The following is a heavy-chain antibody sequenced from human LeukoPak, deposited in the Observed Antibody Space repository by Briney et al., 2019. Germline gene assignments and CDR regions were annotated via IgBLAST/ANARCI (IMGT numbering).Heavy chain of an antibody. D-gene: IGHD3-9*01. Sequence: ASVKVSCKASGGTFSSYAISWVRQAPGQGLEWMGIINPSGGSTGYAQKFQGRVTMTRDTSTSTVYMELSSLRSEDTAVYYCARDFDWIPTYYFDYWGQGTLVTVSS. CDR1: GGTFSSYA. CDR3: ARDFDWIPTYYFDY. J-gene: IGHJ4*02. V-gene: IGHV1-46*01. CDR2: INPSGGST.